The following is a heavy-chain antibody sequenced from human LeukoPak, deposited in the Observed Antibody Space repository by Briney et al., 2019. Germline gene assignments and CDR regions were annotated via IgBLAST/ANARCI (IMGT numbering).Heavy chain of an antibody. CDR1: GFTFTISG. V-gene: IGHV1-58*01. Sequence: SVKVSFKGSGFTFTISGVQWGRLARGQGLEWIGLIVVGSGNTNYAQKFQERVTITRDMSTTTAYMELSSLRSEDTAVYYCAASVLTDAFDIWGQGTMVTVSS. J-gene: IGHJ3*02. CDR3: AASVLTDAFDI. CDR2: IVVGSGNT. D-gene: IGHD3-10*01.